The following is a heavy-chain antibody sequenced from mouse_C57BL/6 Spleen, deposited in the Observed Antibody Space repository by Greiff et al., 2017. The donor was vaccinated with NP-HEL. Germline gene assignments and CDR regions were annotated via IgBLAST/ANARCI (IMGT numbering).Heavy chain of an antibody. D-gene: IGHD2-5*01. Sequence: VMLVESGAELMKPGASVKLSCKATGYTFTGYWIEWVKQRPGHGLEWIGEILPGSGSTNYNEKFKGKATFTADTSSNTAYMQLSSLTTEDSAIYYCARAKAPYYSNYEGYFDVWGTGTTVTVSS. J-gene: IGHJ1*03. CDR2: ILPGSGST. V-gene: IGHV1-9*01. CDR1: GYTFTGYW. CDR3: ARAKAPYYSNYEGYFDV.